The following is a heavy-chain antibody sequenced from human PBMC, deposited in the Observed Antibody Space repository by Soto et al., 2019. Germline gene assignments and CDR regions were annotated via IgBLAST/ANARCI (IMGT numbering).Heavy chain of an antibody. Sequence: SVKVSCKASGFTFTDSAVQWVRQARGQRLEWIGWIGVGSGSPNYAQKFQERVTITRDMSTTTAYMELSSLRSDDTAVYYCATYPRPRIAAAGTYSDYWGQGTLVTVSS. CDR2: IGVGSGSP. CDR3: ATYPRPRIAAAGTYSDY. D-gene: IGHD6-13*01. J-gene: IGHJ4*02. V-gene: IGHV1-58*01. CDR1: GFTFTDSA.